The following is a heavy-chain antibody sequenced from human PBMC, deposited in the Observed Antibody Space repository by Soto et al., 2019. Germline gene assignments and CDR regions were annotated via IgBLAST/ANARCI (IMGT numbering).Heavy chain of an antibody. Sequence: EVQLLESGGGWEQPGGSLRPSYAAPGLTFGSYAMSGLRRAPGKGLEWVAAISGRGDNTYYTDSVKGRFTISRDNSMNTLHLQMNSLRAEDTAVYFCAKDLGKGGGSVFENCGRGIQVPVSS. CDR2: ISGRGDNT. V-gene: IGHV3-23*01. CDR3: AKDLGKGGGSVFEN. D-gene: IGHD2-15*01. CDR1: GLTFGSYA. J-gene: IGHJ4*02.